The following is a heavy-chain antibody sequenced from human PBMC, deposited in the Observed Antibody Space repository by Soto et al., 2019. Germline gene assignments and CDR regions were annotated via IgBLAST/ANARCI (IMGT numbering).Heavy chain of an antibody. Sequence: ASVKVSCKASGYTFTTYAIHWVGQAPGQGLKWMGLINAGNGNTKYSQRFQGRVTMTRDTSTSTVYMELNSLRSEDTAVYYCARDRGTAVAGYFDYWGQGTLVTVSS. CDR1: GYTFTTYA. CDR2: INAGNGNT. V-gene: IGHV1-3*01. J-gene: IGHJ4*02. D-gene: IGHD6-19*01. CDR3: ARDRGTAVAGYFDY.